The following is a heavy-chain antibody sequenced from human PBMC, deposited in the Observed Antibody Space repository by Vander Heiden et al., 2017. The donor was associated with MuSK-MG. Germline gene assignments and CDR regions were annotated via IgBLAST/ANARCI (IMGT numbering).Heavy chain of an antibody. CDR3: ARNAVIISSGWYYFDY. J-gene: IGHJ4*02. Sequence: QLQLQESGPGLVKPSETLSLTCTVFGGSISSRSYYWGWTRQPQGKGLEWIGSIYYSGSTYYNPSLKSRVTISVDTSKNQFSLKLSSVTAADTAVYYCARNAVIISSGWYYFDYWGQGTLVTVSS. CDR2: IYYSGST. D-gene: IGHD6-19*01. V-gene: IGHV4-39*01. CDR1: GGSISSRSYY.